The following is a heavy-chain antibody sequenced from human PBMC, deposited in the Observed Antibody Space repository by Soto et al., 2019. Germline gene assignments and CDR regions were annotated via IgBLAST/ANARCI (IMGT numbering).Heavy chain of an antibody. V-gene: IGHV5-51*01. D-gene: IGHD2-2*01. Sequence: PGESLKISCKGSGYSFTSYWIGWVRQMPGKGLEWMGIIYPGDSDTRYSPSFEGQVTISADKSISTAYLQWSSLKASDTAMYYCARQPKDIVVVPAAIHVQRYYYGMDVWGQGTTVTVSS. CDR1: GYSFTSYW. CDR2: IYPGDSDT. CDR3: ARQPKDIVVVPAAIHVQRYYYGMDV. J-gene: IGHJ6*02.